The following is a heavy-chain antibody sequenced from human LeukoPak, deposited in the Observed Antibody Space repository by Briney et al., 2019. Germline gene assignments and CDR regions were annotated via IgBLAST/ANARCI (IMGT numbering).Heavy chain of an antibody. Sequence: GASVKVSCKASGYTFTSYGISWVRQAPGQGLEWMGWISAYNGNTNYAQKLQGRVTMTTDTSTSTAYMELRSLRSNDTAVYYCARDGDLHYYDSSNYWAFDIWGQGTMVTVSA. J-gene: IGHJ3*02. CDR1: GYTFTSYG. V-gene: IGHV1-18*01. CDR2: ISAYNGNT. D-gene: IGHD3-22*01. CDR3: ARDGDLHYYDSSNYWAFDI.